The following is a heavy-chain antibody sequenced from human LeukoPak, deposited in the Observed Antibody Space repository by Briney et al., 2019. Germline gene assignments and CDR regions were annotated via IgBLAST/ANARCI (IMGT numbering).Heavy chain of an antibody. CDR1: GFTFSSYW. J-gene: IGHJ3*02. Sequence: PGGSLRLSCAASGFTFSSYWMSWVRQAPGKGLECVVVISYDGSKRYYADSVKGRFTISRDNSKNTLYPQMNSLRTEDTAVYYCAIIYDYIWGSYHFGLGAFDIWGQGTMVTVSS. V-gene: IGHV3-30*03. CDR3: AIIYDYIWGSYHFGLGAFDI. D-gene: IGHD3-16*02. CDR2: ISYDGSKR.